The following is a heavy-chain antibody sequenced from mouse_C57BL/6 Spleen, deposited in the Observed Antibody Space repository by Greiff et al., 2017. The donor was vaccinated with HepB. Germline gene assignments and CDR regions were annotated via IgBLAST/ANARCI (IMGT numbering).Heavy chain of an antibody. Sequence: EVKVVESGGGLVKPGGSLKLSCAASGFTFSDYGMHWVRQAPVKGLEWVAYISSGSSTIYYADTVKGRFTISRDNAKNTLFLQMTSLRSEDTAMYYCARLDDYPYAMDYWGQGTSVTVSS. D-gene: IGHD2-4*01. CDR3: ARLDDYPYAMDY. CDR2: ISSGSSTI. J-gene: IGHJ4*01. CDR1: GFTFSDYG. V-gene: IGHV5-17*01.